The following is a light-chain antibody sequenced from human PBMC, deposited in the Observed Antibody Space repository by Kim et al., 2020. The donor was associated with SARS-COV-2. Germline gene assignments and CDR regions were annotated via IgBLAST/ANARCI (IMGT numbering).Light chain of an antibody. CDR2: EVT. J-gene: IGLJ2*01. CDR3: SSYAGSNIVL. V-gene: IGLV2-8*01. Sequence: QSALTQPPSASGSPGQSVTISCTGTSSDVGGYNFVSWYQQHPGKAPKLMIDEVTKRPSGVPDRFSGSKSGNTASLTVSGLQAEDEADYYCSSYAGSNIVLFGGGTKLTVL. CDR1: SSDVGGYNF.